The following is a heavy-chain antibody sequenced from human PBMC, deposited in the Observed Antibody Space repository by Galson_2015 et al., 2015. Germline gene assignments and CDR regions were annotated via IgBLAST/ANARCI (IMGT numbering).Heavy chain of an antibody. CDR2: ISSSSSTI. CDR3: ARASIFGVVIIDYYYGMDV. Sequence: SLRLSCAASGFTFSSYSMNWVRQAPGKGLEWVSYISSSSSTIYYADSVKGRFTISRDNAKNSLYLQMNSLRDEDTAVYYCARASIFGVVIIDYYYGMDVWGQGTTVTVSS. J-gene: IGHJ6*02. CDR1: GFTFSSYS. D-gene: IGHD3-3*01. V-gene: IGHV3-48*02.